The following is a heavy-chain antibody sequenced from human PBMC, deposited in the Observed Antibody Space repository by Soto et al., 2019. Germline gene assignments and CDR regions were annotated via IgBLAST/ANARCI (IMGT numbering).Heavy chain of an antibody. Sequence: EVQLVESGGGLVQPGGSLRLSCAASGFTVSSNYMSWVRQAPGKGLEWVSVIYSGGSTYYADSVKGRFTISRHNSKNTLYLQMNSLRAEDTAVYYCARGLGPAAMTFWWKGPTDYWGQGTLVTVSS. CDR2: IYSGGST. V-gene: IGHV3-53*04. CDR1: GFTVSSNY. CDR3: ARGLGPAAMTFWWKGPTDY. J-gene: IGHJ4*02. D-gene: IGHD2-2*01.